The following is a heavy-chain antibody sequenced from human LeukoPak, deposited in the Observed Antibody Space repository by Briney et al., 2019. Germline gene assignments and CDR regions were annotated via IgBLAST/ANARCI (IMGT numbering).Heavy chain of an antibody. D-gene: IGHD3-22*01. CDR2: IKEDGSAT. CDR3: ARDSSAYYAFDM. Sequence: GGSLRLSCAASGFTFSTYWMTWVRQAPGKGPEWVANIKEDGSATYYADSVKGRFTISRDNSKNTVYLQMNSLRAEDTAVYYCARDSSAYYAFDMWGQGTMVTVSS. CDR1: GFTFSTYW. J-gene: IGHJ3*02. V-gene: IGHV3-7*04.